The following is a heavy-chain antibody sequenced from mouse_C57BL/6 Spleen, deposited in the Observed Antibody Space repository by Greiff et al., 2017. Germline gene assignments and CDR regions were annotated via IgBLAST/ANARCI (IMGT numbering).Heavy chain of an antibody. J-gene: IGHJ2*01. D-gene: IGHD1-1*01. CDR3: TIPYYGSTDFDY. CDR2: IDPETGDT. V-gene: IGHV14-4*01. Sequence: VQLQQSGAELVRPGASVKLSCTASGFNIKDDYMHWVKQRPEQGLEWIGWIDPETGDTEYASKFQGKATITADTSSNTASLQLSSLTSEDTAVYYCTIPYYGSTDFDYWGQGTTLTVSS. CDR1: GFNIKDDY.